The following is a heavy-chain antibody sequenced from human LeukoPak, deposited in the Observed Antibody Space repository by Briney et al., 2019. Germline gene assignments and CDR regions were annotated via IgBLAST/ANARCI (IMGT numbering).Heavy chain of an antibody. CDR3: ARDATVTDFDY. Sequence: GGSLGLSCAASGFTFSSYSMNWVRQAPGKGLEWVSSISSSSSYIYYADSVKGRFTISRDNAKNSLYLQMNSLRAEDTAVYYCARDATVTDFDYWGQGTLVTVSS. J-gene: IGHJ4*02. D-gene: IGHD4-17*01. CDR2: ISSSSSYI. V-gene: IGHV3-21*01. CDR1: GFTFSSYS.